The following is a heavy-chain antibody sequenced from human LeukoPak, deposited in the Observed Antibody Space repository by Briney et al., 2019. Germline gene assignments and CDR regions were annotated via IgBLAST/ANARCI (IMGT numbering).Heavy chain of an antibody. CDR2: IYYSGST. J-gene: IGHJ4*02. CDR3: ARRGNSGSYYYFDY. V-gene: IGHV4-39*01. D-gene: IGHD1-26*01. Sequence: SETLSLTCTVSGGSISSSSHYWGWIRQSPGKGLEWIANIYYSGSTYYNPSLKSRVTISVDTSKNQFSLKLSSVTAADTAVYYCARRGNSGSYYYFDYLGQGTLVTVSS. CDR1: GGSISSSSHY.